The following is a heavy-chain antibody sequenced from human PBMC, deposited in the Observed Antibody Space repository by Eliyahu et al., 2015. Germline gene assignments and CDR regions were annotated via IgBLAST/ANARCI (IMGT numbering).Heavy chain of an antibody. D-gene: IGHD3-22*01. Sequence: QLQLQESGPGLVKPSETLSLTCTVSSGSISSSSYYWGWIRQPPGKGLEWIGSIYYSGSTYYNPSLKSRVTISVDTSKNQFSLKLSSVTAADTAVYYCARQDSSGYYYEGTRDFDYWGQGTLVTVSS. V-gene: IGHV4-39*01. CDR3: ARQDSSGYYYEGTRDFDY. CDR1: SGSISSSSYY. J-gene: IGHJ4*02. CDR2: IYYSGST.